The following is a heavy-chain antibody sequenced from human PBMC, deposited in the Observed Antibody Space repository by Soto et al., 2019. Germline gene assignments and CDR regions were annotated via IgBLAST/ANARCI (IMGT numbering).Heavy chain of an antibody. V-gene: IGHV1-18*01. CDR3: ARSRYYFDY. CDR2: IKVDNGDT. CDR1: GYTLKNYG. J-gene: IGHJ4*02. Sequence: QVHLVQSEGEVKKPGASVKVSCKASGYTLKNYGIGWVRQAPGLGPEWVGWIKVDNGDTKYAEKLQGRVTLTTDTSTSTAYMELRNLRSDDTAFYYCARSRYYFDYWGQGTLVTVSS.